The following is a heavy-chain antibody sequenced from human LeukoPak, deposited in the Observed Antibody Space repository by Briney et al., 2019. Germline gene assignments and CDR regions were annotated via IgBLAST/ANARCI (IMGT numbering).Heavy chain of an antibody. CDR1: GGTFSSYA. V-gene: IGHV1-69*13. J-gene: IGHJ2*01. CDR2: IIPIFGPT. Sequence: GASEKVSCKASGGTFSSYAISWVRQAPGQGLEWMGAIIPIFGPTNYAQKFQGRVTITADESTSTAYMELDSLRSEDTAVYYCASCGYSYGRRARYFDLWGRGTLVTVSP. D-gene: IGHD5-12*01. CDR3: ASCGYSYGRRARYFDL.